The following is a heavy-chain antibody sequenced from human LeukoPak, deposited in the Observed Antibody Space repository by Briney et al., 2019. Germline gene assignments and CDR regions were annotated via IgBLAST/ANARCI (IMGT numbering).Heavy chain of an antibody. J-gene: IGHJ4*02. Sequence: PGGSLGLSCSAFGFTFSSYAMHWVRQAPGKGLEYVSAISSNGGSTYYADSVKGRFTISRDNSKNTLYLQMSSLRAEDTAVYYCGRGAVAGIPPDYWGQGTLVTVSS. V-gene: IGHV3-64D*06. D-gene: IGHD6-19*01. CDR3: GRGAVAGIPPDY. CDR1: GFTFSSYA. CDR2: ISSNGGST.